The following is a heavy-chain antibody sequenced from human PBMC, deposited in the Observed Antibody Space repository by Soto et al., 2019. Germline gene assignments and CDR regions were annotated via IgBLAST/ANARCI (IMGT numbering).Heavy chain of an antibody. J-gene: IGHJ4*02. D-gene: IGHD1-26*01. V-gene: IGHV3-23*01. CDR2: ISGSGGST. CDR1: GFTFSSYA. CDR3: AKEGGRSGSSLYYFDY. Sequence: EVQLLESGGGLVQPGGSVRLSCAASGFTFSSYAMSWVRQAPGKGLEWVSAISGSGGSTYYADSVKGRFTISRDNSKNTLYLQMNSLRAEDTAVYYCAKEGGRSGSSLYYFDYWGQGTLVTVSS.